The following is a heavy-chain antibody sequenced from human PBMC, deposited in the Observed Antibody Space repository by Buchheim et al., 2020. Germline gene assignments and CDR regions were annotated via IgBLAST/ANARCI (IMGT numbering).Heavy chain of an antibody. V-gene: IGHV3-74*01. CDR2: INSDGSST. J-gene: IGHJ4*02. CDR1: GFTFSSYW. D-gene: IGHD2-15*01. CDR3: ARDSRRDRMGYCSGGSCYGIDY. Sequence: EVQLVESGGGLVQPGGSLRLSCAASGFTFSSYWMHWVRQAPGKGLVWVSRINSDGSSTSYADSVTGRFTISRDNAKNTLYLQMNSLRAEDTAVYYCARDSRRDRMGYCSGGSCYGIDYWGQGTL.